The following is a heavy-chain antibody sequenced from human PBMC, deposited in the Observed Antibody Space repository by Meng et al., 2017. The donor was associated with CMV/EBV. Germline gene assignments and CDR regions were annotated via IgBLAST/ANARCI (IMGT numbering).Heavy chain of an antibody. CDR1: GFTFSNDW. CDR2: IKSKTDGGTT. V-gene: IGHV3-15*01. D-gene: IGHD6-25*01. J-gene: IGHJ5*02. CDR3: TAATHLNWFDP. Sequence: ASGFTFSNDWMSWGRQATGKGLERVGRIKSKTDGGTTDYAAPVKGRFTISRDDSKNTLYLQMNSLKTEDTAVYYCTAATHLNWFDPWGQGTLVTVSS.